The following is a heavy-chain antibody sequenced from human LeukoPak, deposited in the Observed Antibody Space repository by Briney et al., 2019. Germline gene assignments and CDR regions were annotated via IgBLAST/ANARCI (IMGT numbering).Heavy chain of an antibody. CDR2: IIPILGIA. Sequence: SVKVSCKASGGTFSSYAISWVRQAPGQGLEWMGRIIPILGIANYAQKFQGRVTITADKSTSTAYMELSSLRSEDTAVYYCARGSGSRWFDPWGQGTLVTVSS. CDR3: ARGSGSRWFDP. V-gene: IGHV1-69*04. D-gene: IGHD3-3*01. J-gene: IGHJ5*02. CDR1: GGTFSSYA.